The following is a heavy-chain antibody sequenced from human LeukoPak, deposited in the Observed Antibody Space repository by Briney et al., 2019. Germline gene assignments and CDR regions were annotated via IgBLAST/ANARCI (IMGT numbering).Heavy chain of an antibody. CDR3: AALYYYDSSGASFDY. Sequence: PSETLSLTCTVSGGSISSYYWSWIRQPAGKGLEWIGRIYTSGSTNYNPSLKSRVTMSVDTSKNQFSLKLSSVTAADTAVYYCAALYYYDSSGASFDYWGQGTLVTVSS. D-gene: IGHD3-22*01. J-gene: IGHJ4*02. CDR2: IYTSGST. V-gene: IGHV4-4*07. CDR1: GGSISSYY.